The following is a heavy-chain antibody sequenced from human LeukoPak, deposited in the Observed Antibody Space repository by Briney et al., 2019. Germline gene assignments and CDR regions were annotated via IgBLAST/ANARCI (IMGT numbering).Heavy chain of an antibody. Sequence: ASVKVSCKASGYTFTSNYMHWVRQAPGQGLEWMGLINPSGSSTLYAQKFQGRVTMTRDTSISTAYMELSRLRSDDTAVYYCARAPDALDIWGQGTMVTVSS. CDR2: INPSGSST. J-gene: IGHJ3*02. CDR1: GYTFTSNY. CDR3: ARAPDALDI. V-gene: IGHV1-46*01.